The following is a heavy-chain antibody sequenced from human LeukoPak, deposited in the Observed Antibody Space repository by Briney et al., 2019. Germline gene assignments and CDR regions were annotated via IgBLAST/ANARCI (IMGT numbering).Heavy chain of an antibody. D-gene: IGHD3-10*01. V-gene: IGHV4-4*07. CDR1: GGSISSYY. CDR3: ARVGKPGGQGSGSYSKGYYFDY. J-gene: IGHJ4*02. CDR2: IYSSGSA. Sequence: PSETLSLTCTVSGGSISSYYWSWIRQPAGKGLQWIGRIYSSGSANYNPSLKSRVTMSVDTSKNQFSLRLSSVTAADTAVYYCARVGKPGGQGSGSYSKGYYFDYWGQGTLVTVSS.